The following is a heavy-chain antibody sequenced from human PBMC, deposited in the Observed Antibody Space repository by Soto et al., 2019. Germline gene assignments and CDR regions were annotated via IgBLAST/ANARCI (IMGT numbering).Heavy chain of an antibody. D-gene: IGHD3-3*01. CDR2: ISASGTTT. CDR1: GFSFSNYA. V-gene: IGHV3-23*01. J-gene: IGHJ4*02. Sequence: GGSLRLSCAASGFSFSNYAMSWVRQAPGRGPEWVSAISASGTTTYYADSVKGRFTISRDNSKNTLYLQMNSLRAEDTALYYCAKAVGNYDFWSGYYSVDSWGQGTLVTVSS. CDR3: AKAVGNYDFWSGYYSVDS.